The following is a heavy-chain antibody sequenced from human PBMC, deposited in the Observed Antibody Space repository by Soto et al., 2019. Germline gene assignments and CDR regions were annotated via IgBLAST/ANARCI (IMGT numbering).Heavy chain of an antibody. Sequence: ASVKVSCKXSGYTFTGCYMQWVRQAPGQGLEWMGCINPNSGGTNYAQKFQGRVTMTSDTSISTAYMELSRLRSDDTAVDDCARGYYDWLLSLFDPRGQGTLVTVSS. CDR1: GYTFTGCY. D-gene: IGHD3-9*01. CDR3: ARGYYDWLLSLFDP. V-gene: IGHV1-2*02. CDR2: INPNSGGT. J-gene: IGHJ5*02.